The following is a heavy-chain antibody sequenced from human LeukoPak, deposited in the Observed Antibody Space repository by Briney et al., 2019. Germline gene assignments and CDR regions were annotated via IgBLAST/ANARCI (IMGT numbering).Heavy chain of an antibody. CDR2: IYSGGST. Sequence: GGSLRLSCAASGFTVSSKYMSWVRQAPGKGLEWVPVIYSGGSTYYADSVKGRFTISRDKSKNTLYLQMNSLRAEDTAVYYCARDGLNNLAFDNWGQGTLVTVSS. V-gene: IGHV3-66*01. D-gene: IGHD1/OR15-1a*01. J-gene: IGHJ4*02. CDR1: GFTVSSKY. CDR3: ARDGLNNLAFDN.